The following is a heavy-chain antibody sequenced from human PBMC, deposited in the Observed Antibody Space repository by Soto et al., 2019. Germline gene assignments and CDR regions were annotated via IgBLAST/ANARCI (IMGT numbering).Heavy chain of an antibody. CDR2: IKTKPDDGTI. Sequence: EVQLVESGGGLVKPGGSLRLSCAASGLIFSDVWMTWVRQAPGKGLEWVGRIKTKPDDGTIDYAAPVRGRFTISRDDSKNTLYLQMTSLTPDDTGVYYCTTSNLGVDFWGPGTLVTASS. J-gene: IGHJ4*02. CDR3: TTSNLGVDF. CDR1: GLIFSDVW. D-gene: IGHD1-1*01. V-gene: IGHV3-15*01.